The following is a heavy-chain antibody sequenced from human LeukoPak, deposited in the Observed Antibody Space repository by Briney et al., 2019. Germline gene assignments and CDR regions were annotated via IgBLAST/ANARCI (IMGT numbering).Heavy chain of an antibody. J-gene: IGHJ5*02. CDR1: GYTFTGYY. CDR2: INPNSGGT. Sequence: ASVKVSCKASGYTFTGYYMHWVRQAPGQGLEWMGWINPNSGGTNYAQKFQGRVTMTRVTSISTAYMELSRLRSDDTAVYYCARGLYGSGSYYNYWFDPWGQGTLVTVSS. CDR3: ARGLYGSGSYYNYWFDP. D-gene: IGHD3-10*01. V-gene: IGHV1-2*02.